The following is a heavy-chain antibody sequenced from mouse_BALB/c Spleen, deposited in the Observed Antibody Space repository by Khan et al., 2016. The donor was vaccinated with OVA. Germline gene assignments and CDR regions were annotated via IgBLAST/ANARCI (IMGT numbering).Heavy chain of an antibody. D-gene: IGHD4-1*01. CDR3: ADHLTGLFVY. V-gene: IGHV5-6*01. J-gene: IGHJ3*01. Sequence: EVQVVESGGDLVKPGGSLKLSCAASGFTFSSYSMSWVRQTPDKRLEWVASISSGGDYTYYPDSVTGRFTISRDNAKHTLYLQMSDRKSEDTAMYYCADHLTGLFVYWGQVTLVTVSA. CDR2: ISSGGDYT. CDR1: GFTFSSYS.